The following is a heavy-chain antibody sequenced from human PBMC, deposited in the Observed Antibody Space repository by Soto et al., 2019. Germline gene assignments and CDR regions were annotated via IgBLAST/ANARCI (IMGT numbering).Heavy chain of an antibody. J-gene: IGHJ6*03. V-gene: IGHV4-34*01. CDR2: INHSGST. Sequence: QVQLQQWGAGLLKPSETLSLTCAVYGGSFSGYYWSWIRQPPGKGLEWIGEINHSGSTNYNPSLKSRVTISVDTSKNQFSLKLSSVTAADTAVYYCARGVPPTSIVAVPAAMTGNYYYYMDVWGKGTTVTVSS. CDR1: GGSFSGYY. D-gene: IGHD2-2*01. CDR3: ARGVPPTSIVAVPAAMTGNYYYYMDV.